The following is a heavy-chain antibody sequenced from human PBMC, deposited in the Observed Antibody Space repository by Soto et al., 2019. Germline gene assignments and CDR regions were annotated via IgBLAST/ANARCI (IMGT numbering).Heavy chain of an antibody. J-gene: IGHJ3*02. CDR1: GFTFSSYA. CDR3: AKAIAAQAFDI. D-gene: IGHD6-6*01. V-gene: IGHV3-23*01. CDR2: ISGSGGST. Sequence: GGSLRLSCAASGFTFSSYAMSWVRQAPGKGLGWVSAISGSGGSTYYAFSVKGRFTIARDNSKNTLYLQRNSLRAEAMAVYYCAKAIAAQAFDIWGQGTMVTVSS.